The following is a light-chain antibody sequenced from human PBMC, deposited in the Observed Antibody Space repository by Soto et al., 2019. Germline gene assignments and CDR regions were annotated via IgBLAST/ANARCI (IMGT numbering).Light chain of an antibody. CDR2: ETS. V-gene: IGLV7-46*01. Sequence: QDLVSQGPSLPVSPGETFTLTFGSNPGAVTSGHFPYWFQQKPGQAPRTLVYETSRRHSWTPARFSGSLHGGKAALTLSGAQPEDEADYYCLLTYGYAVVFGGGTK. CDR1: PGAVTSGHF. CDR3: LLTYGYAVV. J-gene: IGLJ2*01.